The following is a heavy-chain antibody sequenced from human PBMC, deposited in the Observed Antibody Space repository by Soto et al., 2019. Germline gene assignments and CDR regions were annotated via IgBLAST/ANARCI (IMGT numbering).Heavy chain of an antibody. V-gene: IGHV1-18*01. CDR1: GYTFTSYG. D-gene: IGHD2-2*01. J-gene: IGHJ5*02. CDR2: ISAYNGNT. Sequence: ASVKVSCKASGYTFTSYGISWVRQAPGQGLEWMGWISAYNGNTNYAQKLQGRVTMTTDTSTSTAYMELRSLRSDDTAVYYCARGRRVVVVPAAMNHWFDPWGQGTLVTVSS. CDR3: ARGRRVVVVPAAMNHWFDP.